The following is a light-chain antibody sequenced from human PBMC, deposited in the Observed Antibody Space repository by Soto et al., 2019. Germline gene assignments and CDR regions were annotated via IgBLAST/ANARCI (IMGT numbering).Light chain of an antibody. V-gene: IGKV1-5*03. Sequence: DIPMTQSPSTLSASVGDRVTITCRASQSISSWLAWYQQKPGKAPNLLIYKASSLEGGVPSRFSGSGSGTEFTLTISSLQPDDFATYYCQQYNSYPITFGQGTRLEIK. CDR2: KAS. CDR3: QQYNSYPIT. J-gene: IGKJ5*01. CDR1: QSISSW.